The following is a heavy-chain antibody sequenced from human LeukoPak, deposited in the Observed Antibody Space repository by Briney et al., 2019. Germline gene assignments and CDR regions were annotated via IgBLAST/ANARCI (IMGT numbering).Heavy chain of an antibody. Sequence: PSETLSLTCAVYGGSFSGYYWSWIRQPPGKGLAWIGEINHSGSTNYNPSLKSRVTISVDTSKNQFSLKLSSVTAADTAVYYCARGRQYPVDTAMVPPYYFDYWGQGTLVTVSS. D-gene: IGHD5-18*01. CDR1: GGSFSGYY. V-gene: IGHV4-34*01. CDR2: INHSGST. CDR3: ARGRQYPVDTAMVPPYYFDY. J-gene: IGHJ4*02.